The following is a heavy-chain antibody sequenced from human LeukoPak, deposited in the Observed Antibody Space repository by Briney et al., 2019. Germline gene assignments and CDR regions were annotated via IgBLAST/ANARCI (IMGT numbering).Heavy chain of an antibody. CDR2: VYYSGST. V-gene: IGHV4-59*08. Sequence: SETLSLTRTVSGGSISGFYWSWIRQPPGKGLEWIAYVYYSGSTNYNPSLKSRVTISVDTSKNQISLKLSSVTAADTAVYYCARQSEPKLPPGLEPAAMGSSGWYPIDCWGQGTLVTVSS. CDR1: GGSISGFY. D-gene: IGHD6-19*01. CDR3: ARQSEPKLPPGLEPAAMGSSGWYPIDC. J-gene: IGHJ4*02.